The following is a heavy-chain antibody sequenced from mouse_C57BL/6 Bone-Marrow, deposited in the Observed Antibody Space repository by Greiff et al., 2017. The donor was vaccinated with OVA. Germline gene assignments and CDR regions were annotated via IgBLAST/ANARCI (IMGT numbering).Heavy chain of an antibody. J-gene: IGHJ2*01. D-gene: IGHD2-4*01. CDR1: GYTFTSYW. V-gene: IGHV1-50*01. CDR3: ARGAIYYDYGGFDY. CDR2: IDPSDSYT. Sequence: QVHVKQSGAELVKPGASVKLSCKASGYTFTSYWMQWVKQRPGQGLEWIGEIDPSDSYTNYNQKFKGKATLTVDTSSSTAYMQLSSLTSEDSAVYYCARGAIYYDYGGFDYWGQGTTLTVSS.